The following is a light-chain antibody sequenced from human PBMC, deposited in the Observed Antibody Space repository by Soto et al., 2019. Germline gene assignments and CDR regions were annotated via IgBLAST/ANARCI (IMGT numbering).Light chain of an antibody. CDR1: SSDVGSYNR. CDR3: SSYTSSTTWV. Sequence: QSVLTQPPSVSGSPGQSVTISCIGTSSDVGSYNRVSWYQQPPGTAPKLIIYEVSNRPSGVPDRFSGSKSGNTASLTISGLQAEDETDYYCSSYTSSTTWVFGGGTKLTVL. V-gene: IGLV2-18*02. CDR2: EVS. J-gene: IGLJ3*02.